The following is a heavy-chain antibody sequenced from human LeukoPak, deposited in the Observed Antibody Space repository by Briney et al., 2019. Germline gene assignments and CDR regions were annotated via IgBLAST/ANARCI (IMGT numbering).Heavy chain of an antibody. J-gene: IGHJ4*02. Sequence: GGSLRLSCAASGFTFSSYAMSWVRQAPGKGLEWVSAISGSGGSTYYADSVKGRFTISRDNSKNTLYLQMNSLRAEDTAVYYYAKGGGREDRVWFGEPDAFQHFDYWGQGTLVTVSS. CDR1: GFTFSSYA. CDR3: AKGGGREDRVWFGEPDAFQHFDY. D-gene: IGHD3-10*01. CDR2: ISGSGGST. V-gene: IGHV3-23*01.